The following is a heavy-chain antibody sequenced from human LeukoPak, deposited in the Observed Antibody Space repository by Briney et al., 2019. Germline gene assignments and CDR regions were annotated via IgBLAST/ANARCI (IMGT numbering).Heavy chain of an antibody. CDR2: ISGSGGST. J-gene: IGHJ4*02. D-gene: IGHD2-2*01. CDR3: AKGSLGYCSSTSCYAGGYFDY. CDR1: GFTFSSYA. V-gene: IGHV3-23*01. Sequence: GGSLRLSCAASGFTFSSYAMSWVRQAPGKGLEWVSAISGSGGSTYYADSVKGRFTISRDNSKNTLYLQMNSLRAEDTAVYYCAKGSLGYCSSTSCYAGGYFDYWGQGTLVTVSS.